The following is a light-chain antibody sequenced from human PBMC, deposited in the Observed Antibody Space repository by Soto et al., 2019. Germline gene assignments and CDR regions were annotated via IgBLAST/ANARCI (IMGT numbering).Light chain of an antibody. J-gene: IGLJ3*02. CDR2: DVS. Sequence: QSALTQPASVSGSPGQSITISCTGTSSDIGIYNYVSLYQHHPGKAPRLMIYDVSDRPSGVSNRFSGSKSGNTASLTISGLQVEDEAAYSCTSYTSSSIPWVFGGGTKVTVL. CDR3: TSYTSSSIPWV. V-gene: IGLV2-14*03. CDR1: SSDIGIYNY.